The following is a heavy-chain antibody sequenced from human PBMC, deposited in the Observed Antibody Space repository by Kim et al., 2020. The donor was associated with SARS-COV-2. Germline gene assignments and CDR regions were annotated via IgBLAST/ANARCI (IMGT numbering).Heavy chain of an antibody. Sequence: NPPRKSRVTISVDTSKNQFSLKLSSVTAADTAVYYCAGGTHDFWSGYSDYWGQGTLVTVSS. J-gene: IGHJ4*02. D-gene: IGHD3-3*01. V-gene: IGHV4-59*09. CDR3: AGGTHDFWSGYSDY.